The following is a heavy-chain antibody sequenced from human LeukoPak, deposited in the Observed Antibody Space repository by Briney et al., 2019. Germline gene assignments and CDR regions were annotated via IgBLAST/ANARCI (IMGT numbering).Heavy chain of an antibody. Sequence: SETLSLTCTVSGGSISTYYWNWIRQPPGKGLEWIGEINHSGSTNYNPSLKSRVTISVDTSKNQFSLKLSSVTAADTAVYYCARGPHTGVNYYDSSGYYYWGQGTLVTVSS. CDR2: INHSGST. CDR1: GGSISTYY. V-gene: IGHV4-34*01. D-gene: IGHD3-22*01. CDR3: ARGPHTGVNYYDSSGYYY. J-gene: IGHJ4*02.